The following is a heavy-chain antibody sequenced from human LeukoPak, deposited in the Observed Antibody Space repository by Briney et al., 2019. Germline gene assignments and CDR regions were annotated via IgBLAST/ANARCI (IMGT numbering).Heavy chain of an antibody. CDR2: IYYSGST. D-gene: IGHD4-17*01. J-gene: IGHJ4*02. CDR3: AREADRYYGDYGY. V-gene: IGHV4-30-4*08. CDR1: GGSIRSTSHY. Sequence: PSETLSLTCTVSGGSIRSTSHYWGWVRQPPGKGLEWIGYIYYSGSTYYNPSLKSRVTISVDTSKNQFSLKLSSVTAADTAVYYCAREADRYYGDYGYWGQGTLVTVSS.